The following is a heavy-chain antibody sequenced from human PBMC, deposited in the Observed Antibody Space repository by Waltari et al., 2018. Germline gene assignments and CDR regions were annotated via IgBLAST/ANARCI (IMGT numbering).Heavy chain of an antibody. Sequence: ITLKEAGPTLVKPTQTLTLTCTFSGFPVNTGGGVGVGWIRQPPGKALEWLALIYWNDDKRYSPSLKNRLTIAKDTSRNQVVLTLTNMDPVDTATYYCALRGYTRSFDYWGQGTLVTVSS. J-gene: IGHJ4*02. CDR1: GFPVNTGGGVG. CDR3: ALRGYTRSFDY. CDR2: IYWNDDK. D-gene: IGHD6-13*01. V-gene: IGHV2-5*01.